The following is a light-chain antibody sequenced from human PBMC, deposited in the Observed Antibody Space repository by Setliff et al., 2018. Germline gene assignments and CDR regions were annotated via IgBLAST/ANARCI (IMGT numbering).Light chain of an antibody. V-gene: IGLV2-11*01. Sequence: QSALAQPRSVSGSPGQSVTISCTGTSSDVGGYNXXXXXXXXXXXXXXXXXXXXXXRPSGVPDRFSGSKSGNTASLTISGLQAEDEADYYCCSYAGSYTSLYVFETGTKVTVL. CDR3: CSYAGSYTSLYV. CDR2: XXX. J-gene: IGLJ1*01. CDR1: SSDVGGYNX.